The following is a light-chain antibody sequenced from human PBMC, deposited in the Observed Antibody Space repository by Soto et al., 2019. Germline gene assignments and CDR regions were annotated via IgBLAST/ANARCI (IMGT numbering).Light chain of an antibody. CDR2: EVS. J-gene: IGLJ1*01. CDR3: SSYTSSSTLYV. CDR1: SSDVGRYNY. V-gene: IGLV2-14*01. Sequence: ALAQPASVSGSPGQSITISCTGTSSDVGRYNYVSWYQQHPGKAPKLMIYEVSNRPSGVSNRFSGSKSGNTASLTISGLQAEDEADYYCSSYTSSSTLYVFGTGTKVTVL.